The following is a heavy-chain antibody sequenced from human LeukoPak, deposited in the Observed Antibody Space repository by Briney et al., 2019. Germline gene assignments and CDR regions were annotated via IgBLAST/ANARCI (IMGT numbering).Heavy chain of an antibody. Sequence: GASVKVSFKASGYTFTSYDINWVRQATGQGLEWMGWMNPNSGNTGYAQKFQGRVTMTRNTSISTADMEMRPLRSQDTAVYYCYGSGKKYGDSGFDYWGQGTLLTVPS. J-gene: IGHJ4*02. V-gene: IGHV1-8*01. D-gene: IGHD3-10*01. CDR2: MNPNSGNT. CDR1: GYTFTSYD. CDR3: YGSGKKYGDSGFDY.